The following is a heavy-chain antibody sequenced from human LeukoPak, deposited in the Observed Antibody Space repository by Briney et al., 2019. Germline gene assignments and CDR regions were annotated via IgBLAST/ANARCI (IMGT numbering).Heavy chain of an antibody. Sequence: PSETLSLTCTVSGSSISSGSYYWSWIRQPAGKGLEWIGRIYTSGSTKYNPSLKSRVTISLDSSKNQFSLRLSSVTAADTAVYYCARESLTWLQSRTSWFDPWGQGTLVTVSS. D-gene: IGHD5-24*01. CDR1: GSSISSGSYY. CDR2: IYTSGST. J-gene: IGHJ5*02. CDR3: ARESLTWLQSRTSWFDP. V-gene: IGHV4-61*02.